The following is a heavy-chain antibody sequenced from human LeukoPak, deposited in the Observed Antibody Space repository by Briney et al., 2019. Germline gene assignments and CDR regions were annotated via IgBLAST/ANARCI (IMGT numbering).Heavy chain of an antibody. V-gene: IGHV1-58*01. CDR3: ARGPPNWGYDY. D-gene: IGHD7-27*01. CDR2: IVVGSGNT. CDR1: GFTFTSSA. Sequence: GASVKVSCKASGFTFTSSAVQGVRQARGQRLEWIGWIVVGSGNTNYAQKFQERVTITRGMSTSTAYMELSSLRSEDTAVYYCARGPPNWGYDYWGPGTLVTVSS. J-gene: IGHJ4*02.